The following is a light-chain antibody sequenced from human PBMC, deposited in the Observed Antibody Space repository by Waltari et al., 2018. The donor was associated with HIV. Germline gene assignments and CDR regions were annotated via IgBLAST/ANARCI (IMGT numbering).Light chain of an antibody. J-gene: IGLJ1*01. V-gene: IGLV2-23*02. CDR2: EVT. CDR1: SSDVGSYNV. Sequence: QSALTQPASVSGSPGQSITIPCTGTSSDVGSYNVVSWYQQPPGKDPKLMLYEVTKRPSWVSNRFSGSKSGNTASLTISGLQAEDEADYYCCSYAGRSTHVFGTGTKVTVL. CDR3: CSYAGRSTHV.